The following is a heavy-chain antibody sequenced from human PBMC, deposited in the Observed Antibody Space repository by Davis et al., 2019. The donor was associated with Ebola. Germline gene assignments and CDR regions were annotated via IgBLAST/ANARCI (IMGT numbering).Heavy chain of an antibody. CDR2: IIPIFGTA. Sequence: SVKVSCKASGGTFSSYAISWVRQAPGQGLEWMGGIIPIFGTANYAQKFQGRVTITADKSTSTAYMELSSLRSEDTAVYYCARDGHDYGDYGRLGNWFDPWGQGTLVTVSS. J-gene: IGHJ5*02. CDR1: GGTFSSYA. D-gene: IGHD4-17*01. CDR3: ARDGHDYGDYGRLGNWFDP. V-gene: IGHV1-69*06.